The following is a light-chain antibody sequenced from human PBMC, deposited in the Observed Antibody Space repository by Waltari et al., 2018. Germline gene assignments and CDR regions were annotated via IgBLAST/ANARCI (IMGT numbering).Light chain of an antibody. J-gene: IGKJ2*03. CDR3: QHGYGAPYS. Sequence: DIRMTQSPSSLSASIGDRVTITCQASENINNYLNWYQQKPGKAPKLLIYKTSTLQGGAPSRFSGSGSGTDYTFTISSLQSEDFATYYCQHGYGAPYSFGQGTKVDIK. CDR2: KTS. CDR1: ENINNY. V-gene: IGKV1-39*01.